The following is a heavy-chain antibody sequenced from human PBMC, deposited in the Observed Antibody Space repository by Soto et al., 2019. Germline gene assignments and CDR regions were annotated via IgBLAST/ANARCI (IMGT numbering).Heavy chain of an antibody. CDR3: TTWRREKSCTSVSCYGDGAY. V-gene: IGHV3-15*02. Sequence: EVPLVESGGALVKPGESLTLSCAASGFTFNSAWMTWVRQAPGKGLEWVGRIKSWTDGGRVDTAPPLKRRCTISRHDSKNTFYLQMNSLKSEDTAVYYCTTWRREKSCTSVSCYGDGAYWGQGTLVTVSS. CDR1: GFTFNSAW. J-gene: IGHJ4*02. D-gene: IGHD2-2*01. CDR2: IKSWTDGGRV.